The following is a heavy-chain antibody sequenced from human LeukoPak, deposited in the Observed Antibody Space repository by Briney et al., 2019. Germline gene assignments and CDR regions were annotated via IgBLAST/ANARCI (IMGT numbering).Heavy chain of an antibody. CDR2: ISGSGDNT. J-gene: IGHJ6*02. V-gene: IGHV3-23*01. CDR3: ARDRNYDFWSGYFWEAVFYYYGMDV. Sequence: GGSLRLSCAASGFTFSSYAMSWVRQAPGKGLEWVSGISGSGDNTYYADSVKGRFTISRDNSKNTLYLQMNSLRAEDTAVYYCARDRNYDFWSGYFWEAVFYYYGMDVWGQGTTVTVSS. D-gene: IGHD3-3*01. CDR1: GFTFSSYA.